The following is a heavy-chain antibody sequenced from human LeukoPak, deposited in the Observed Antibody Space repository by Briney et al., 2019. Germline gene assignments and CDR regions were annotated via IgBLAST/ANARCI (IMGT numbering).Heavy chain of an antibody. CDR3: AKDTYYYGSGTQGEFDY. CDR2: ISGSGGST. D-gene: IGHD3-10*01. J-gene: IGHJ4*02. CDR1: GFIFSSYA. Sequence: PGRSLRLSCVASGFIFSSYAMSWVRQAPGKGLEWVSAISGSGGSTYYADSVKGRFTISRDNSKNTLYLQMNSLRAEDTAVYYCAKDTYYYGSGTQGEFDYWGQGTLVTVSS. V-gene: IGHV3-23*01.